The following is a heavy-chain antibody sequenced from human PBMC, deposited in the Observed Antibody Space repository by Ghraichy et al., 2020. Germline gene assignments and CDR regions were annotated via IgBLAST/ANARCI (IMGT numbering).Heavy chain of an antibody. D-gene: IGHD3-22*01. Sequence: GGSLRLSCAASGFTFSSYDLHWVRQATGKRLEWVSGIGTGGDTYYPGSVKGRFTISRENAENSLYLQMNSLGAGDTAVYYCARKGKSSGYYPPFDVWGQGTLVTVSS. CDR1: GFTFSSYD. V-gene: IGHV3-13*01. J-gene: IGHJ4*02. CDR3: ARKGKSSGYYPPFDV. CDR2: IGTGGDT.